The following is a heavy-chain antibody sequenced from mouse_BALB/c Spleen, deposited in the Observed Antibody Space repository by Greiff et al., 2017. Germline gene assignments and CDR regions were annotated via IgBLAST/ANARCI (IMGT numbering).Heavy chain of an antibody. CDR3: ARKGYGIYAYYAMDY. J-gene: IGHJ4*01. CDR2: ISSGSSTI. Sequence: EVQLVESGGGLVQPGGSRKLSCAASGFTFSSFGMHWVRQAPEKGLEWVAYISSGSSTIYYADTVKGRFTISRDNPKNTLFLQMTSLRSEDTAMYYCARKGYGIYAYYAMDYWGQGNPDTASS. V-gene: IGHV5-17*02. D-gene: IGHD2-1*01. CDR1: GFTFSSFG.